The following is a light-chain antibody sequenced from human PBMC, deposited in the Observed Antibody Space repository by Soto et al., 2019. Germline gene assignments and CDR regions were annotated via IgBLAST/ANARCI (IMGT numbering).Light chain of an antibody. Sequence: EIVMTQSPATLSVSPGERATLSCRANQSVGSNLAWYQQKPGQAPSLLISGASTRATGIPARFSGSGSGTEFTLTISSLQSEDFAVYYCQQYIDWPETFGQGTKVEIK. CDR1: QSVGSN. CDR3: QQYIDWPET. CDR2: GAS. V-gene: IGKV3D-15*01. J-gene: IGKJ2*01.